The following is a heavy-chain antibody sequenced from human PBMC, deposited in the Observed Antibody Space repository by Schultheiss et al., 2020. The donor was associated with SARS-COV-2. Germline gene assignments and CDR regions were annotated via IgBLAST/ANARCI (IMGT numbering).Heavy chain of an antibody. CDR3: ARAYYDSSGRAYYFDY. J-gene: IGHJ4*02. CDR1: GGTFSSYA. CDR2: IIPIFGTA. V-gene: IGHV1-69*06. Sequence: SVKVSCKASGGTFSSYAISWVRQAPGQGLEWMGGIIPIFGTANYAQQFQGRVTITADKSTSTAYMELSSLRSEDTAVYYCARAYYDSSGRAYYFDYWGQGTLVTVSS. D-gene: IGHD3-22*01.